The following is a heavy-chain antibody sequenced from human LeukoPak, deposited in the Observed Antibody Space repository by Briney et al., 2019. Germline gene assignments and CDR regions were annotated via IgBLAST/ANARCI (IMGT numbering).Heavy chain of an antibody. Sequence: PSETLSFTCTVSGASVSNYYWSWIRQPAGKGLEWIGRIYNGGSANYSPSLQSRISMSVDTSKNQFSLRLKSVTVADTAVYYCARQPIGPYYFDYWGQGTLVTVSS. CDR1: GASVSNYY. J-gene: IGHJ4*02. CDR2: IYNGGSA. V-gene: IGHV4-4*07. D-gene: IGHD1-14*01. CDR3: ARQPIGPYYFDY.